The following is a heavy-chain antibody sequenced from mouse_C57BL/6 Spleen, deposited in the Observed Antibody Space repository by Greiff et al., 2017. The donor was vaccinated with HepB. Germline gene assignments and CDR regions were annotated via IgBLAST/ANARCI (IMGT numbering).Heavy chain of an antibody. CDR1: GFTFSDSW. Sequence: EVKLEESGGGLVQPGGSMKLSCAASGFTFSDSWMDWVRQSPEKGLEWVAEIRNKANNHATYYAVAVKGRFTISRYDSKRSVYLQMDNLGAEDTGSYYCDAGDDWGQGTLVTVSA. D-gene: IGHD2-13*01. J-gene: IGHJ3*01. CDR2: IRNKANNHAT. CDR3: DAGDD. V-gene: IGHV6-6*01.